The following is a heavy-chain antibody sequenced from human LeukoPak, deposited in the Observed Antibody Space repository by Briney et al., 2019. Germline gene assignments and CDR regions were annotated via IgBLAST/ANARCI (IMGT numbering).Heavy chain of an antibody. J-gene: IGHJ5*02. Sequence: ASVKVSCKASGYTFTGFYLHWVRQAPGQGLEWMGIINPSGGSTSYAQKFQGRVTMTRDTSTSTVYMELSSLRSEDTAVYYCARDPGYYGSGKGSWFDPWGQGTLVTVSS. CDR2: INPSGGST. D-gene: IGHD3-10*01. V-gene: IGHV1-46*01. CDR3: ARDPGYYGSGKGSWFDP. CDR1: GYTFTGFY.